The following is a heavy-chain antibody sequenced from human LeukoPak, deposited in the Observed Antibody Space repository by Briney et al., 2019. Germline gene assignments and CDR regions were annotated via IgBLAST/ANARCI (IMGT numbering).Heavy chain of an antibody. CDR3: ARGRSSMVRGYYYYYMDV. CDR1: GGSISSYY. J-gene: IGHJ6*03. D-gene: IGHD3-10*01. V-gene: IGHV4-59*01. Sequence: TETLSLTCTVSGGSISSYYWSWIRHPPGKGLEWIGYIYYSGSTNYNPSLKSRVTISVDTSKNQFPLKLSSVTAADTAVYYCARGRSSMVRGYYYYYMDVWGKGTTVTISS. CDR2: IYYSGST.